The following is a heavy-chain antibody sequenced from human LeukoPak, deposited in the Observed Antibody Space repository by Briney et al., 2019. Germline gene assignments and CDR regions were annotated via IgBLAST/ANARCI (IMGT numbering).Heavy chain of an antibody. J-gene: IGHJ3*02. V-gene: IGHV3-23*01. Sequence: GGSLRLSCAASGFTFDDYAMHWVRQAPGKGLEWVSAISGSGGSTYYADSVKGRFTISRDNSKNTLYLQMNSLRAEDTAVYYCARPLNCSSTSCYAFDIWGQGTMVTVSS. CDR2: ISGSGGST. CDR1: GFTFDDYA. CDR3: ARPLNCSSTSCYAFDI. D-gene: IGHD2-2*01.